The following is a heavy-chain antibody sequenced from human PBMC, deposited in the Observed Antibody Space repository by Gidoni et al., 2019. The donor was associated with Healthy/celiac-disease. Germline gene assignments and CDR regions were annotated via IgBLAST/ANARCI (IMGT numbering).Heavy chain of an antibody. J-gene: IGHJ5*02. CDR2: INHSGST. CDR1: GGSFSGYY. Sequence: YGGSFSGYYWSWIRQPPGKGLEWIGEINHSGSTNYNPSLKSRVTISVDTSKNQFSLKLSSVTAADTAVYYCARGRTNHQWLVRKNWFDPWGQGTLVTVSS. V-gene: IGHV4-34*01. CDR3: ARGRTNHQWLVRKNWFDP. D-gene: IGHD6-19*01.